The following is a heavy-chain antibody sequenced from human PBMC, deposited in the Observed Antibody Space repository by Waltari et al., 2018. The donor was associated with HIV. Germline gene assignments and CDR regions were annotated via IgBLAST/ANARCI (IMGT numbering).Heavy chain of an antibody. CDR3: AEYGSGGRREFGP. V-gene: IGHV4-31*03. CDR2: IYYSGST. J-gene: IGHJ5*02. D-gene: IGHD3-10*01. CDR1: GDSISGRGSY. Sequence: QVQLQESGPGLVNPSQTLSLTCTVSGDSISGRGSYWTWIRQHPGKGLEWIGYIYYSGSTYYNPSLKSRLSISVDMSKNQFSLKLSSVTAADTAVYYCAEYGSGGRREFGPWGQGTLVTVSS.